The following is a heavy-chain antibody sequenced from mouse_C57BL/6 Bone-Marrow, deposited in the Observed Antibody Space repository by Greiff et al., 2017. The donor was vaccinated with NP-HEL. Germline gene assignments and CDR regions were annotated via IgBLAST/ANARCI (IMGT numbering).Heavy chain of an antibody. J-gene: IGHJ3*01. D-gene: IGHD1-1*02. CDR2: IDPENGDT. CDR3: TSYGGYGGCAY. CDR1: GFNIKDDY. Sequence: VQLQQSGAELVRPGASVKLSCTASGFNIKDDYMHWVKQRPEQGLEWIGWIDPENGDTEYASKFQGKATITADTSSNTAYLQLSSLTSEDTAVYYCTSYGGYGGCAYWGPGTLVPVSA. V-gene: IGHV14-4*01.